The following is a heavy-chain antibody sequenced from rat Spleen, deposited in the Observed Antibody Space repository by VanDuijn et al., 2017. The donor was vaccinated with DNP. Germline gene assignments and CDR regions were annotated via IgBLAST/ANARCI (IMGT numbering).Heavy chain of an antibody. CDR1: GFNFNDYW. CDR2: INKDSSRI. V-gene: IGHV4-2*01. D-gene: IGHD4-3*01. J-gene: IGHJ2*01. Sequence: EVKLVESGGGLVQPGRSLKLSCAASGFNFNDYWMGWVRQAPGKGLEWIGEINKDSSRIKYIPSLKDKLTISRDNAQNTLYLQMSKLGSEDTAIYYCVREEFGVDYWGQGVMVTVSS. CDR3: VREEFGVDY.